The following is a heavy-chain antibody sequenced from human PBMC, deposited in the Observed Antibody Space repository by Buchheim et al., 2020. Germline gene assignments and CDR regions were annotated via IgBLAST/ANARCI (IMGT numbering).Heavy chain of an antibody. CDR3: TLGVVAATTPGDYYYGMDV. CDR2: IDPSDSYT. CDR1: GYSFTSYW. D-gene: IGHD2-15*01. Sequence: EVQLVQSGAEVKKPGESLRISCKGSGYSFTSYWISWVRQMPGKGLEWMGRIDPSDSYTNYSPSFQGHVTISADKSISTAYLQWSSLKASDTAMYYCTLGVVAATTPGDYYYGMDVWGQGTT. V-gene: IGHV5-10-1*01. J-gene: IGHJ6*02.